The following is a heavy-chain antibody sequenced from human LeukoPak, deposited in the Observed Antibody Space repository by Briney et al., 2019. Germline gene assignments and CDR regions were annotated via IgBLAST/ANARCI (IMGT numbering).Heavy chain of an antibody. Sequence: GGSLRLSCAASGFTFSSYGMSWVRQAPGKGLEWVSAVSGSGGSTYYADSVKGRFTISRDNSKNTLYLQMNSLRAEDTAVYYCAKGGVRYSSGSSGYWGQGTLVTVSS. J-gene: IGHJ4*02. CDR2: VSGSGGST. CDR3: AKGGVRYSSGSSGY. V-gene: IGHV3-23*01. D-gene: IGHD6-19*01. CDR1: GFTFSSYG.